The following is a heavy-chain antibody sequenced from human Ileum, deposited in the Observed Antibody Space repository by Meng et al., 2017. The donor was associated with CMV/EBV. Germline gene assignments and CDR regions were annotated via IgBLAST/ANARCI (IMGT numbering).Heavy chain of an antibody. CDR3: ARHGGPGSYYRIEY. Sequence: GYPITNDWVGWVRQLPGRGLEWMGVIYPADSDTRYSPSFQGQVTFSADKSISTVYMQWSGLKASDTAMYYCARHGGPGSYYRIEYWGQGTLVTVSS. J-gene: IGHJ4*02. CDR1: GYPITNDW. D-gene: IGHD3-10*01. CDR2: IYPADSDT. V-gene: IGHV5-51*01.